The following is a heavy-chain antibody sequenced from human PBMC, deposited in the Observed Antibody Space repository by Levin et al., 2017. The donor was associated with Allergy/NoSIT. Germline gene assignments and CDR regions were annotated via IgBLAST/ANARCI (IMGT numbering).Heavy chain of an antibody. CDR1: GGSIRSSIYY. Sequence: SQTLSLTCTVSGGSIRSSIYYWTWIRQHPGKGLEWVGYIYNSGSTYYNPSLESRVTISMDTSKNQFSLKLSSVTAADTAVYYCARDSPDIAVPDDAFDIWGQGTLVTVSS. V-gene: IGHV4-31*03. CDR2: IYNSGST. CDR3: ARDSPDIAVPDDAFDI. D-gene: IGHD6-19*01. J-gene: IGHJ3*02.